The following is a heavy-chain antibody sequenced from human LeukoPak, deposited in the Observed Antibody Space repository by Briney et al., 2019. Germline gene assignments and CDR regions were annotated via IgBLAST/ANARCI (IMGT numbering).Heavy chain of an antibody. V-gene: IGHV1-2*02. CDR2: INPNSGGT. CDR1: GYTFTGYY. Sequence: ASVKVSCKASGYTFTGYYMHWVRQAPGQGLEWMGWINPNSGGTNYAQKFQGRVTMTRDTSISTAYMELSRLRSDDTAVYYCARDWSIAAASYYFDYWGQGTLVTVSS. D-gene: IGHD6-13*01. J-gene: IGHJ4*02. CDR3: ARDWSIAAASYYFDY.